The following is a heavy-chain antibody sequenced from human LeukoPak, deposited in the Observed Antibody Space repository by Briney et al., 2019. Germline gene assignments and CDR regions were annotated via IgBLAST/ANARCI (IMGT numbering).Heavy chain of an antibody. CDR1: GGTFSSYA. J-gene: IGHJ4*02. CDR2: IIPIFGTA. D-gene: IGHD6-19*01. CDR3: AREGTVANLKRYFDY. V-gene: IGHV1-69*13. Sequence: SVKVSCKASGGTFSSYAISWVRQAPGRGLEWMGGIIPIFGTANYAQKFQGRVTITADESTSTAYMELSSLRSEDTAVYYCAREGTVANLKRYFDYWGQGTLVTVSS.